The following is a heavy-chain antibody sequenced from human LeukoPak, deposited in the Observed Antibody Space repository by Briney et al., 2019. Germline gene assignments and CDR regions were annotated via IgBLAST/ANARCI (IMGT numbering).Heavy chain of an antibody. CDR2: ISYDGPNK. CDR3: ARTLIEYGTSSCYFVY. V-gene: IGHV3-30*04. Sequence: PGGSLRLSCAASGFIFSRYAMHWVRQAPGKGLEWVAAISYDGPNKYYTDSVKGRLTISRDNSKNTLYLQMNSLRAEDTAVYYCARTLIEYGTSSCYFVYWGQGTLVTVSS. CDR1: GFIFSRYA. J-gene: IGHJ4*02. D-gene: IGHD2-8*01.